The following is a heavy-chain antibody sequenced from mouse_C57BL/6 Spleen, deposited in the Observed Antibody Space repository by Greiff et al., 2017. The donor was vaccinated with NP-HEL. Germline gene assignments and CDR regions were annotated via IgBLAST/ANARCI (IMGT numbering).Heavy chain of an antibody. J-gene: IGHJ3*01. CDR1: GYTFTSYG. Sequence: VQLQESGAELARPGASVKLSCKASGYTFTSYGISWVKQRTGQGLEWIGEIYPRSGNTYYNEKFKGKATLTADKSSSTAYMELRSLTSEDSAVYFCARLDDYGVAYWGQGTLVTVSA. D-gene: IGHD2-4*01. CDR3: ARLDDYGVAY. V-gene: IGHV1-81*01. CDR2: IYPRSGNT.